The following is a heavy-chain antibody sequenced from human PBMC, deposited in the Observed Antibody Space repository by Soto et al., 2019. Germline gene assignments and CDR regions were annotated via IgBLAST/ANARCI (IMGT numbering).Heavy chain of an antibody. Sequence: QVQLQQWGAGLLKPSETLSLTCAVYGGSFSGYYWSWIRQPPGKGLEWIGEINHSGSTNYNPSLKSRVTISVDTSKNQFSLKLSSVTAADTAVYYCARGPWNYDYIWGSKVFDYWGQGTLVTVSS. CDR2: INHSGST. CDR1: GGSFSGYY. D-gene: IGHD3-16*01. V-gene: IGHV4-34*01. CDR3: ARGPWNYDYIWGSKVFDY. J-gene: IGHJ4*02.